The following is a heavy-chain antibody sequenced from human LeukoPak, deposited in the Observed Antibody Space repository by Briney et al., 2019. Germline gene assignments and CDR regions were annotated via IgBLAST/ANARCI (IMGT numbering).Heavy chain of an antibody. CDR3: ARGGDGDILTGLVFDY. V-gene: IGHV1-18*01. D-gene: IGHD3-9*01. J-gene: IGHJ4*02. CDR1: GYRFTSYG. Sequence: GASVKVSCKASGYRFTSYGISWVRQAPGQGLEWMGWISAYNGNTNYAQKLQGRVTMTTDTSTSTAYTELRSLRSDDTAVYYCARGGDGDILTGLVFDYWGQGTLVTVSS. CDR2: ISAYNGNT.